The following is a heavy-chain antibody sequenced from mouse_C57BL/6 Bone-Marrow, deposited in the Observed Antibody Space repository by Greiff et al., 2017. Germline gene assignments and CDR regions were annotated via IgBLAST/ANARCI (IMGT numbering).Heavy chain of an antibody. CDR3: ARPYYGSSLYYAMDY. V-gene: IGHV1-81*01. CDR2: IYPRSGNT. CDR1: GYTFTSYG. Sequence: QVQLQQSEAELARPGASVKLSCKASGYTFTSYGISWVKQRTGQGLEWIGEIYPRSGNTYYNEKFKGKATLTADKSSSTAYMELRSLTSEDSAVYFCARPYYGSSLYYAMDYWGQGTSVTVSS. D-gene: IGHD1-1*01. J-gene: IGHJ4*01.